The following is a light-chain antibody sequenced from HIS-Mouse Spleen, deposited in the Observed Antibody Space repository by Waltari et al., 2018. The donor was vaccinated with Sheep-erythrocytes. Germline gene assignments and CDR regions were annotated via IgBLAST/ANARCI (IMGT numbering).Light chain of an antibody. CDR2: DVS. Sequence: QSALTQPRSVSGSPGQSVTISCTGTSSDVGGYNYVSWYQQHPGKAPKLMIYDVSKRPSGVPYRFSCSKSGNAASLTISGLQAEDEADYYCCSYAGSYTVVFGGGTKLTVL. J-gene: IGLJ2*01. V-gene: IGLV2-11*01. CDR1: SSDVGGYNY. CDR3: CSYAGSYTVV.